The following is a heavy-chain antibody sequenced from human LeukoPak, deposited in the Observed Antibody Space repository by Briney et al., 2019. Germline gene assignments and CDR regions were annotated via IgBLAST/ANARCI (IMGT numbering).Heavy chain of an antibody. CDR1: GYTFTGYY. D-gene: IGHD2-15*01. J-gene: IGHJ4*02. CDR2: INPNSGGT. V-gene: IGHV1-2*04. CDR3: ARVSAIVVVVAAILYFDY. Sequence: GASVKVSRKASGYTFTGYYMHWVGQAPGQGLEWMGWINPNSGGTNYAQKFQGWVTMTRDTSISTAYMELGRLRPDDTAVYYCARVSAIVVVVAAILYFDYWGQGTLVTVSS.